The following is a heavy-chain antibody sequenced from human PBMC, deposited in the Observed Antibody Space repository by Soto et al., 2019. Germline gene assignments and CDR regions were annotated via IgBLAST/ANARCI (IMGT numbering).Heavy chain of an antibody. V-gene: IGHV1-18*01. CDR2: ISPNSGNT. CDR3: VKDRDSNSWPSRDV. Sequence: ASVKVSCKTSGYTFTSNVISWLLQSPGQGLDWMGWISPNSGNTKYAQKLQGRVIITTDTSTSTAYMELRSLRSDDTAVYYCVKDRDSNSWPSRDVWGPGTTVTVSS. CDR1: GYTFTSNV. D-gene: IGHD3-22*01. J-gene: IGHJ6*02.